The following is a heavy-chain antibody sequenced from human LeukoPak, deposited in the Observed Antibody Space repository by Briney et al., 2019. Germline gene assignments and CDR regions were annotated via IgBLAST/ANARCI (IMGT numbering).Heavy chain of an antibody. D-gene: IGHD3-10*01. J-gene: IGHJ4*02. V-gene: IGHV4-34*01. CDR3: ARFGTY. Sequence: SETLSLTCAVYGGSFSGYFWSWIRQPPGKGLEWIGEINRSGSTTYNPSLKSRVTISVDTSKNQFSLKLNSVTAADTAVYYCARFGTYWGQGILVTVSS. CDR1: GGSFSGYF. CDR2: INRSGST.